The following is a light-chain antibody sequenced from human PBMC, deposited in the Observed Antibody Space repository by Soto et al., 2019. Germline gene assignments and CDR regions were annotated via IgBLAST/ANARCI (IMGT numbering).Light chain of an antibody. J-gene: IGKJ2*01. Sequence: EIVLTQNPATLSLSPGERDTLSCRASQSVSSYLAWYQQKPGQAPRLLIYDASNRATGIPARFSGSGSGTDFTLTISSLEPEDFAVYYCQQYGSSLYTFGQGTKVDIK. V-gene: IGKV3-11*01. CDR2: DAS. CDR3: QQYGSSLYT. CDR1: QSVSSY.